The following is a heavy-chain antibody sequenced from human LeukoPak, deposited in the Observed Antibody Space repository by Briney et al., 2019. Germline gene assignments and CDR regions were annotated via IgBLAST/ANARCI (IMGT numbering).Heavy chain of an antibody. CDR1: GGSFSGYY. D-gene: IGHD3-22*01. V-gene: IGHV4-34*01. CDR3: AAYDSSGYYYNS. Sequence: SETLSLTCAVYGGSFSGYYWSWIRQPPGMGLEWIGEINHSGSTNYNPSLKSRVTISVDTSKNQFSLKLSSVTAADTAVYYCAAYDSSGYYYNSWGQGTLVTVSS. CDR2: INHSGST. J-gene: IGHJ4*02.